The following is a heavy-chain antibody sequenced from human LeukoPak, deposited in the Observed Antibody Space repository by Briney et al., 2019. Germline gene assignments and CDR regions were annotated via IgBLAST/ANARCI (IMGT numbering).Heavy chain of an antibody. CDR3: ARVGYDWNGMDV. J-gene: IGHJ6*02. V-gene: IGHV3-7*03. CDR1: GLTLSHYY. D-gene: IGHD1-20*01. Sequence: GGSLRLSCAASGLTLSHYYMTWVRQAPGKGLEWVADINRVGGEIYYVDSVKGRFTISRDNVKNSLYLEMNSLRVEDTAVYYCARVGYDWNGMDVWGQGTTVTVSS. CDR2: INRVGGEI.